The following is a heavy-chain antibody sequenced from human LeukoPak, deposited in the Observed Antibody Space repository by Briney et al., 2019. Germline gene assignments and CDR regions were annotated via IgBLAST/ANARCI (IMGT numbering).Heavy chain of an antibody. CDR1: GFTFSNYA. CDR2: ISYDGSNK. J-gene: IGHJ6*03. CDR3: AKSFVAGIYYYYYMDV. Sequence: RSGGSLRLSCAVSGFTFSNYAIHWVRQAPGKGLEWVALISYDGSNKYYADSVKGRFTISRDNSKNTLYLQVNSLRAEDTAVYYCAKSFVAGIYYYYYMDVWGKGTTVTISS. V-gene: IGHV3-30*04. D-gene: IGHD6-19*01.